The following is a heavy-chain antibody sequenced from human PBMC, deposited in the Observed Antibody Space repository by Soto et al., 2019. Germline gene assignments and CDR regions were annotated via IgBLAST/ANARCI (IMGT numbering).Heavy chain of an antibody. J-gene: IGHJ3*02. D-gene: IGHD3-10*01. CDR2: IYYSGST. Sequence: SETLSLTCTVFGGSFSSSSHYWGWIRQPPGKGLEWIGSIYYSGSTYYNPSLKSRVTISVDTSKNQFSLKLSSVTAADTAVYYCAKGGSGSYSNAFDIWGQGT. V-gene: IGHV4-39*01. CDR3: AKGGSGSYSNAFDI. CDR1: GGSFSSSSHY.